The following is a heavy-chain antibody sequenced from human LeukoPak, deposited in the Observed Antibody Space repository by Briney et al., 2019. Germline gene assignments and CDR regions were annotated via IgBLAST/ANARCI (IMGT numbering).Heavy chain of an antibody. CDR3: ARGTGAQLVHYYYYYMDV. Sequence: ASVKVSCKASGYTFTGYYMHWVRQAPGQGLEWMGWINPNSGGTNYAQKFQGRVTMTRDTSISTAYMELSRLRSDDTAVYYCARGTGAQLVHYYYYYMDVWGKGTTVTVSS. J-gene: IGHJ6*03. CDR2: INPNSGGT. CDR1: GYTFTGYY. V-gene: IGHV1-2*02. D-gene: IGHD6-6*01.